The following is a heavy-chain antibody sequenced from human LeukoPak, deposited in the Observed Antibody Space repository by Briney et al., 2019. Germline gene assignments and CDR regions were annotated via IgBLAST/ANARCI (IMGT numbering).Heavy chain of an antibody. CDR2: IYTSGST. CDR1: GGSISSYY. CDR3: ARVNSYYYDSSGYYIFDY. D-gene: IGHD3-22*01. Sequence: PSETLSLTCTVSGGSISSYYWSWIRQPAGKGLEWIGRIYTSGSTNYNPSLKSRVIMSVDTSKNQFSLKLSSVTAADTAVYYCARVNSYYYDSSGYYIFDYWGQGTLVTVSS. J-gene: IGHJ4*02. V-gene: IGHV4-4*07.